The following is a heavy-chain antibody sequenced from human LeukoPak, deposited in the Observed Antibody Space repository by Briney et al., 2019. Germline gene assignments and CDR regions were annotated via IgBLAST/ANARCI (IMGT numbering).Heavy chain of an antibody. CDR1: GFTFSRFW. Sequence: GGSLRLSCAASGFTFSRFWMGWVRQAPGKGLGWVANIKPDGSEKNYGDSVRGRFTISRDNARNSLSLQMNSLRVEDTAVYYCARENYFDYWGQGTLVTVSS. CDR2: IKPDGSEK. V-gene: IGHV3-7*04. J-gene: IGHJ4*02. CDR3: ARENYFDY.